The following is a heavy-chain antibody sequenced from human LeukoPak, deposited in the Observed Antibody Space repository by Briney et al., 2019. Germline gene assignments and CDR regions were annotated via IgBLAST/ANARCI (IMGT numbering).Heavy chain of an antibody. D-gene: IGHD3-9*01. CDR2: IYHSGST. CDR1: GGSFSGYY. V-gene: IGHV4-34*01. CDR3: ARHTTGYYFDY. Sequence: SETLSLTCAVYGGSFSGYYWSWIRQPPGKRLEWIGEIYHSGSTNYNPSLKSRVTISVDKSKNQFSLKLSSVTAADTAVYYCARHTTGYYFDYWGQGTLVTVSS. J-gene: IGHJ4*02.